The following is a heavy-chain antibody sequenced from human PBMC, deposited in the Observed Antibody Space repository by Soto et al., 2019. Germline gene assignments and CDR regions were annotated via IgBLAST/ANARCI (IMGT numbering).Heavy chain of an antibody. V-gene: IGHV1-69*18. CDR3: ARTERNDDFWSGYPNYYYFGMDV. J-gene: IGHJ6*02. Sequence: QVQLVQSGAEVKKPGSSVKVSCKASGGTFSSYAISWVRQAPGQGLEWLGNIIPIFGTANYAQKFQGRVTITADESPSTAYMELSSLRYEDTAVYYCARTERNDDFWSGYPNYYYFGMDVWGQGTTFPVSS. CDR1: GGTFSSYA. D-gene: IGHD3-3*01. CDR2: IIPIFGTA.